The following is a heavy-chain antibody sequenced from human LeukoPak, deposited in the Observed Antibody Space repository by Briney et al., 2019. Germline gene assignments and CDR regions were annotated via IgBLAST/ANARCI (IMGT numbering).Heavy chain of an antibody. CDR3: ARAEEMSGSGYED. J-gene: IGHJ4*02. D-gene: IGHD3-22*01. V-gene: IGHV4-4*07. CDR1: GVSISSYY. CDR2: IYTSGST. Sequence: PSETLSLTCTVSGVSISSYYWSWIRQPAGKGLEWIGRIYTSGSTNYNPSLKSRVTMSVDMSKNQFSLKLSSVTAADTAVYYCARAEEMSGSGYEDWGQGTLVTVSS.